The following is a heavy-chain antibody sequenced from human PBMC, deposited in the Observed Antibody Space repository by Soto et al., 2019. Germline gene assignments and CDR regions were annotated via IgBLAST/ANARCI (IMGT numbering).Heavy chain of an antibody. J-gene: IGHJ4*02. Sequence: GGSLRLSCAASGFTFSSDAMSWVRQPPGKGLEWVSVISGSGGATYYADSVKGRFTISRDNFINTLYLQMNSLRAEDTAVYYCAKPDYGSGSYYNPSFDYWGQGTLVTVSS. V-gene: IGHV3-23*01. CDR3: AKPDYGSGSYYNPSFDY. CDR2: ISGSGGAT. CDR1: GFTFSSDA. D-gene: IGHD3-10*01.